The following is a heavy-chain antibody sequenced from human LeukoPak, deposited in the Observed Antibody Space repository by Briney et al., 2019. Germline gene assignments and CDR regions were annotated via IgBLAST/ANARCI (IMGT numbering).Heavy chain of an antibody. V-gene: IGHV1-69*04. J-gene: IGHJ4*02. CDR1: GCTFSSYA. D-gene: IGHD2-15*01. Sequence: SVKVSCKASGCTFSSYAISWVRQAPGQGLEWMGRIIPILGIANYAQKFQGRVTITADKSTSTAYMELSSLRSEDTAVYYCARGYCSGGSCYWPFDYWGQGTLATVSS. CDR3: ARGYCSGGSCYWPFDY. CDR2: IIPILGIA.